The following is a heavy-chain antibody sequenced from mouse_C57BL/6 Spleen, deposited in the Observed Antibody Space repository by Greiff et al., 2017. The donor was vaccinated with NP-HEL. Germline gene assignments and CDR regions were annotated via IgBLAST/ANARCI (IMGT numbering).Heavy chain of an antibody. CDR2: IDPNSGGT. CDR3: ASAPYYGSSYRYFDV. CDR1: GYTFTSYW. D-gene: IGHD1-1*01. Sequence: VQLQQPGAELVKPGASVKLSCKASGYTFTSYWMHWVKQRPGRGLEWIGRIDPNSGGTKYNEKFKGKATLTADKSSSTAYMELRSLTSEDSAVYFCASAPYYGSSYRYFDVWGTGTTVTVSS. J-gene: IGHJ1*03. V-gene: IGHV1-62-3*01.